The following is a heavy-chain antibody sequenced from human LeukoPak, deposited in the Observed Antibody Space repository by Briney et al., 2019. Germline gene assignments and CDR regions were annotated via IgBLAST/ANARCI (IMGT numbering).Heavy chain of an antibody. V-gene: IGHV3-15*01. Sequence: KSGGSLRLSCAASGFTFSDAWMTWVRQAPGKGLECVGFIQSKTDGGTTDSAAPVKGRFTVSRDDSKNTLYLQMNSLKIEDTAVYYCTTWSSQFDYWGQGTLVTVSS. D-gene: IGHD6-6*01. CDR1: GFTFSDAW. J-gene: IGHJ4*02. CDR2: IQSKTDGGTT. CDR3: TTWSSQFDY.